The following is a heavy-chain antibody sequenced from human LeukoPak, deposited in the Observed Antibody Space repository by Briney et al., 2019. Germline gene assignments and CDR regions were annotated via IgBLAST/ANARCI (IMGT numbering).Heavy chain of an antibody. V-gene: IGHV3-48*03. Sequence: GGSLRLSCAASGFTFSSYEMNWVRQAPGKGLEWVSYISSSGSTIYYADSVKGRFTISRDNAKNSLYLQKNSLRAEDTAVYYCARLGTMDIVATLDYWGQGTLVTVSS. D-gene: IGHD5-12*01. CDR1: GFTFSSYE. J-gene: IGHJ4*02. CDR2: ISSSGSTI. CDR3: ARLGTMDIVATLDY.